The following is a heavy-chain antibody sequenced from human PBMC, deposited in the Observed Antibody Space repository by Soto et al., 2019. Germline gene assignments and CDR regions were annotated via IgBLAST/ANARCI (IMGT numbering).Heavy chain of an antibody. V-gene: IGHV1-69*01. CDR2: TITLFGTA. CDR3: ARGGQHPKPYYYSTMAV. J-gene: IGHJ6*01. CDR1: GGTFSTYS. D-gene: IGHD6-13*01. Sequence: QVQLVQSGAEVKKPGSSVKVSCKASGGTFSTYSISWVRQAPGQGLQLMGGTITLFGTANYAQKFQGRLTINADESTSTAYMALSSLRSEDTAVYYCARGGQHPKPYYYSTMAVWGQGTKVTVSS.